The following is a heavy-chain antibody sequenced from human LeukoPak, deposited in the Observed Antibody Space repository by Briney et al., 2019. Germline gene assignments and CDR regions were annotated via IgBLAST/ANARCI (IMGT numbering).Heavy chain of an antibody. D-gene: IGHD3-10*01. V-gene: IGHV3-30*04. CDR1: GFTFSSYA. J-gene: IGHJ6*03. CDR2: ISYDGSNK. CDR3: ARDPTLVGVMRRDYYYYYMDV. Sequence: GGSLRLSCAASGFTFSSYAMHWVRQAPGKGLEWVAVISYDGSNKYYADSVKGRFTISRDNSKNTLYLQMNSLRAEDTAVYYCARDPTLVGVMRRDYYYYYMDVWGKGTTVTVSS.